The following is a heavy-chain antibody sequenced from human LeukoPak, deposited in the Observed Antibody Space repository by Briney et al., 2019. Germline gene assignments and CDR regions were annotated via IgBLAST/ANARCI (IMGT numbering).Heavy chain of an antibody. CDR1: GFTFSTYW. Sequence: GGSLRLSCAASGFTFSTYWMTWVRQAPGRGLEWVANIKQDGSERYYVDSVKGRFTTSRDNAKSSLYLQMNSLRAEDTAIYYCVRDTGRGESYPDYWGQGTLVTVSS. V-gene: IGHV3-7*01. D-gene: IGHD1-26*01. J-gene: IGHJ4*02. CDR2: IKQDGSER. CDR3: VRDTGRGESYPDY.